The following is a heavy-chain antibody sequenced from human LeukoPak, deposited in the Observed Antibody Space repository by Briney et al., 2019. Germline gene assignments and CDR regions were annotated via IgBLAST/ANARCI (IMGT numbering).Heavy chain of an antibody. V-gene: IGHV3-21*01. Sequence: PGGSLRLSCAASGFTFSSYNMNWVRQAPGKGLEWVSSISSSKSYIFYADSVKGRFTISRDNAKNSLYLEMTSLRAEDTAVYYCASGSPAGDYWGQGTLVTVSS. D-gene: IGHD1-26*01. J-gene: IGHJ4*02. CDR3: ASGSPAGDY. CDR2: ISSSKSYI. CDR1: GFTFSSYN.